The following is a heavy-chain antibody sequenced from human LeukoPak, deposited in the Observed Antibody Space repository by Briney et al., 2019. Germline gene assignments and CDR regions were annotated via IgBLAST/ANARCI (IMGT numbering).Heavy chain of an antibody. J-gene: IGHJ4*02. D-gene: IGHD3-16*02. CDR1: GGSISSTSYY. V-gene: IGHV4-39*07. CDR2: IYYSGST. Sequence: SETLSLTCVVSGGSISSTSYYWGWIRQPPGKGLGWIGSIYYSGSTYYNPSLKSRVTISVDTSKSQFSLKLSSVTAADTAVYYCARRSIVHFDYWGQGTLVTVSS. CDR3: ARRSIVHFDY.